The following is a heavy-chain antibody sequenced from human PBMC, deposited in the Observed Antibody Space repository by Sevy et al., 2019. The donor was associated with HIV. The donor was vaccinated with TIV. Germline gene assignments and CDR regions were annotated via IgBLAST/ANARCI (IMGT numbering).Heavy chain of an antibody. CDR2: ISWNSGSI. D-gene: IGHD2-2*01. J-gene: IGHJ6*02. Sequence: GGSLRLSCAASGFTFDDYAMYWVRQAPGKGLEWVSGISWNSGSIGYADSVKGRFTISRDNAKSSLYLQMNSLRAEDTALYYCAKDRGYCSSTSCSHYYYGMDVWGQGTTVTVSS. CDR1: GFTFDDYA. CDR3: AKDRGYCSSTSCSHYYYGMDV. V-gene: IGHV3-9*01.